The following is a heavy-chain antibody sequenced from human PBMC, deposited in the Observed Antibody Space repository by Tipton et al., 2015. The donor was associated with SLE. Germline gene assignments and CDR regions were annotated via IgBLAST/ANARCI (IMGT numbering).Heavy chain of an antibody. CDR3: VRRLYYYDSSGFFDL. CDR1: GGSIRSYY. V-gene: IGHV4-59*01. D-gene: IGHD3-22*01. Sequence: TLSLTCTVSGGSIRSYYWSWIRQAPGKGLEWIGYIYDSENTNYNPSLKSRVTISSDTPKNQFSLKLSSVTAADTAVYYCVRRLYYYDSSGFFDLWGRGTLVTVSS. J-gene: IGHJ2*01. CDR2: IYDSENT.